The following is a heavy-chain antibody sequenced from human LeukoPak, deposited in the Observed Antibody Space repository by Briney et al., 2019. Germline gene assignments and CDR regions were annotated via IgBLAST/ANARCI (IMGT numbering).Heavy chain of an antibody. J-gene: IGHJ4*02. Sequence: GGSLRLSCAASGFTFSSYAISWVPQGPGEGLEWVSAISGSGGSTYYADSVKGRFTISRDNSKNTLYLQMNSLRAEDTAVYYCAKDTAYGDYDYFDYWGQGTLVTVSS. CDR1: GFTFSSYA. CDR3: AKDTAYGDYDYFDY. V-gene: IGHV3-23*01. D-gene: IGHD4-17*01. CDR2: ISGSGGST.